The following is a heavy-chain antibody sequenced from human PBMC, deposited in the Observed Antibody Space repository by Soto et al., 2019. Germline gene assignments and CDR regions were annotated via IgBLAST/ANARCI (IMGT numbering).Heavy chain of an antibody. CDR1: GFTFYNFW. V-gene: IGHV3-11*01. D-gene: IGHD5-12*01. CDR2: IRIDGNNT. J-gene: IGHJ5*01. Sequence: PGGSLRLSCAASGFTFYNFWMHWVRQVPGKGLVWISFIRIDGNNTNYADSVKGRFTISRDNAKNSVFLQMDSLRVEDSAIYYCARERAPDIRFDSWGQGTLVTVSS. CDR3: ARERAPDIRFDS.